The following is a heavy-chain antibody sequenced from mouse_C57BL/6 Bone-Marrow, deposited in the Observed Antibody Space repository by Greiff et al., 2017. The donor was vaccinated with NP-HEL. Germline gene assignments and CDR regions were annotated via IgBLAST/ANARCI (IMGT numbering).Heavy chain of an antibody. CDR3: ARLSYYGSSHSLFDY. CDR2: ISPYNGGT. CDR1: GYTFTDYY. V-gene: IGHV1-19*01. J-gene: IGHJ2*01. D-gene: IGHD1-1*01. Sequence: VQLKQSGPVLVKPGASVKMSCKASGYTFTDYYMNWVKQSHGKSLEWIGVISPYNGGTSYNQKFKGRATLPVDNSSSTAYMELNSLTSEDSAAYYCARLSYYGSSHSLFDYWGQGTTLTVSS.